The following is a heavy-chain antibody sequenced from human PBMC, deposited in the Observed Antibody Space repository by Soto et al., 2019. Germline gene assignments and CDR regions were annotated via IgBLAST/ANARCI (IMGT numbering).Heavy chain of an antibody. CDR3: ASHKIFNWFGP. J-gene: IGHJ5*02. V-gene: IGHV4-59*08. Sequence: PSETLSLTCTVSGGSISSYYWSWIRQPPGKGLEWIGSIYYSGSTNYNPSLKSRVTISVDTSKNQFSLKLSSVTAADTAVYYCASHKIFNWFGPWGQGTLVTVSS. D-gene: IGHD3-3*01. CDR2: IYYSGST. CDR1: GGSISSYY.